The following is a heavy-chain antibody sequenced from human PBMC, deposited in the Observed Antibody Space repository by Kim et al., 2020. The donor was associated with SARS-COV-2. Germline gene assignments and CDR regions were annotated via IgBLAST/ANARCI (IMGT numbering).Heavy chain of an antibody. CDR2: INPNSGGT. J-gene: IGHJ5*02. D-gene: IGHD2-2*01. CDR3: ARLVVVRHKWFDP. V-gene: IGHV1-2*02. CDR1: GYTFTGYY. Sequence: ASVKVSCKASGYTFTGYYMHWVRQAPGQGLEWMGWINPNSGGTNYAQKFQGRVTMTRDTSISTAYMELSRLRSDDTAVYYCARLVVVRHKWFDPWGQGTLVTVSS.